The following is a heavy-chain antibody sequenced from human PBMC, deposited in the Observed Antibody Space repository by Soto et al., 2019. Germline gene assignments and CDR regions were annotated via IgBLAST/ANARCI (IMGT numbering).Heavy chain of an antibody. CDR3: ARQGIYTIPCFDP. D-gene: IGHD3-3*01. Sequence: PSETLSLTCPVSGDTISSSSYYWAWIRQPPGMGLEWIGSIYYSGSTYYNPSLNSRVTISVDTSKNKFSLKLNSVTAADTAVYYCARQGIYTIPCFDPWGQGTLVTVSS. CDR2: IYYSGST. V-gene: IGHV4-39*01. CDR1: GDTISSSSYY. J-gene: IGHJ5*02.